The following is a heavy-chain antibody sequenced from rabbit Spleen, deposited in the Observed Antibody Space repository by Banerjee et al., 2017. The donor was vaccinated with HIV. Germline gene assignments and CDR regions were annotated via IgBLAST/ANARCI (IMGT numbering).Heavy chain of an antibody. CDR3: ARWDSGGGWKFEL. J-gene: IGHJ4*01. D-gene: IGHD3-1*01. CDR2: GYPDGIGST. V-gene: IGHV1S45*01. CDR1: GVSFSSGYW. Sequence: QEQLVESGGDLVQPEGSLTLTCTASGVSFSSGYWICWVRQAPGKGLEWIGCGYPDGIGSTAYASWAKGPFTISSTSSTTVTLQMTSLTAADTATYFCARWDSGGGWKFELWGQGTLVTVS.